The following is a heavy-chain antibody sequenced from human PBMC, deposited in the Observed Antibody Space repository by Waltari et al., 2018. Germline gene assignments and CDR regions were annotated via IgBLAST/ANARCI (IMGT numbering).Heavy chain of an antibody. J-gene: IGHJ5*02. Sequence: VQLVQSGAEVKKPGASMKVSCKASGYTFTSYAINWLRQATGQGLEWMGWRNPNSGNTGYAQKYQGRLTMTTNTARSTAYKGLSSLRSEYTAVYYCARALTGTTSDPWGQGTMVTVSS. D-gene: IGHD4-4*01. CDR3: ARALTGTTSDP. V-gene: IGHV1-8*01. CDR1: GYTFTSYA. CDR2: RNPNSGNT.